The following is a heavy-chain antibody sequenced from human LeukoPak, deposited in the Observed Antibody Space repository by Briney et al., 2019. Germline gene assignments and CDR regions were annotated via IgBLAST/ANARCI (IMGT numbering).Heavy chain of an antibody. Sequence: GASVKVSCKASGGTFSSYAISWVRQAPGQGLEWMGIINPSGGSTNYAQKFQGRVTMTRDTSTRTVYMELSSLRSDDTAVYYCARGPRITLVRGGQWYFYMDVWGKGTTVTVSS. V-gene: IGHV1-46*01. J-gene: IGHJ6*03. CDR1: GGTFSSYA. D-gene: IGHD3-10*01. CDR2: INPSGGST. CDR3: ARGPRITLVRGGQWYFYMDV.